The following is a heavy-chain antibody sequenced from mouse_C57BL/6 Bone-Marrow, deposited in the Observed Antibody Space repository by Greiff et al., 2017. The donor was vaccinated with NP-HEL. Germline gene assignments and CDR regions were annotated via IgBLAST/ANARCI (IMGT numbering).Heavy chain of an antibody. CDR2: INPNNGGT. CDR3: AISEVVDAMDY. D-gene: IGHD1-1*01. Sequence: EVQLQQSGPELVKPGASVKIPCKASGYTFTDYNMDWVKQSPGQSLEWIGDINPNNGGTIYNQKFKGKATLTVDKSSSTAYMELRSLTSEDTAVYYCAISEVVDAMDYWGQGTSDTVSP. J-gene: IGHJ4*01. V-gene: IGHV1-18*01. CDR1: GYTFTDYN.